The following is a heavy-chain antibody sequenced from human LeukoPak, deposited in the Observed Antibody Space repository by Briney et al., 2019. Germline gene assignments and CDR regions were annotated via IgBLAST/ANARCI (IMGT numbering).Heavy chain of an antibody. Sequence: ASVKVSCKASGYTFTSYGICWVRQAPGQGLEWMGWISAYNGNTNYAQKLQGRVTMTTDTSTSTAYMELRSLRSDDTAVYYCARVSELGGHYLMNAFDIWGQGTMVAVSS. CDR3: ARVSELGGHYLMNAFDI. CDR1: GYTFTSYG. J-gene: IGHJ3*02. V-gene: IGHV1-18*01. D-gene: IGHD3-3*01. CDR2: ISAYNGNT.